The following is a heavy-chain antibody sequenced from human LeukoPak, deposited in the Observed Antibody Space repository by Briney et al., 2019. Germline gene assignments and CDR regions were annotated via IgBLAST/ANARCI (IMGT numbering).Heavy chain of an antibody. CDR3: AKGHYKGSGGLDY. CDR2: IYENGGTT. V-gene: IGHV3-23*01. CDR1: GFTFRSHA. J-gene: IGHJ4*02. Sequence: GGSLRLSCVGSGFTFRSHAMSWVRQAPEKGLEFVSGIYENGGTTYYADSMKGRFSISRDNSKNTLYLQMDSLRGEDTAVYYCAKGHYKGSGGLDYWGQGTLV. D-gene: IGHD3-10*01.